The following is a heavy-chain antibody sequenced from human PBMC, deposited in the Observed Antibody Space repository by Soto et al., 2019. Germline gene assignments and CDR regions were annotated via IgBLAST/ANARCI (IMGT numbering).Heavy chain of an antibody. CDR2: IIPMYGTV. V-gene: IGHV1-69*06. J-gene: IGHJ5*02. CDR1: GGTFSSYV. D-gene: IGHD2-15*01. Sequence: ASVKVSCKASGGTFSSYVISWVRQAPGQGPEWMGGIIPMYGTVNYAQKFQDRVTIIADTSTSTAYMELSSLRSEDTAVYYCARDLGGCSGGSCRYNWFDPWGQGTLVTVSS. CDR3: ARDLGGCSGGSCRYNWFDP.